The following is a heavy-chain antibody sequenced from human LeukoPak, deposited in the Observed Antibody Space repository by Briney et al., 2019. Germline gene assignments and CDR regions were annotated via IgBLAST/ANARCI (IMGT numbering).Heavy chain of an antibody. CDR3: ITVYDSSGYYYLQ. V-gene: IGHV4-39*01. CDR1: GGSISSSSYY. CDR2: IYYSGST. J-gene: IGHJ1*01. Sequence: SETLSLTCTVSGGSISSSSYYWGWIRQPPGKGLEWIGSIYYSGSTYYNPSLKSRVTISVDTSKNQFSLKLSSVTAADTAVYYCITVYDSSGYYYLQWGQGPWSPSPQ. D-gene: IGHD3-22*01.